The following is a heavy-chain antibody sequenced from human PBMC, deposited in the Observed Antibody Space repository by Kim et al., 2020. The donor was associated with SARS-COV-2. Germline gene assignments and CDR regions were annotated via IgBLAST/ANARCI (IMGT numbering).Heavy chain of an antibody. CDR1: GFTFSSYG. CDR2: ISYDGSNK. J-gene: IGHJ4*02. Sequence: GGSLRLSCAASGFTFSSYGMHWVRQAPGKGLEWVAVISYDGSNKYYADSVKGRFTISRDNSKNTLYLQMNSLRAEDTAVYYCAKDFCRHQNPYYDILTGYPDYWGQGTLVTVSS. D-gene: IGHD3-9*01. CDR3: AKDFCRHQNPYYDILTGYPDY. V-gene: IGHV3-30*18.